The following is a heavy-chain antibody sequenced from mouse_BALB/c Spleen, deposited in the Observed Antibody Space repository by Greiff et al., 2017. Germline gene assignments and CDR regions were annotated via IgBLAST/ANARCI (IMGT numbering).Heavy chain of an antibody. CDR2: IWSGGST. Sequence: VQLQQSGPGLVQPSQSLSITCTVSGFSLTSYGVHWVRQYPGKGLEWLGVIWSGGSTDYNAAFISRLSISKDNSKSQVFFKMNSLQANDTAIYYCARNMHYDRGSVPSPIDYWGQGTSVTVSS. CDR1: GFSLTSYG. D-gene: IGHD2-4*01. J-gene: IGHJ4*01. CDR3: ARNMHYDRGSVPSPIDY. V-gene: IGHV2-2*02.